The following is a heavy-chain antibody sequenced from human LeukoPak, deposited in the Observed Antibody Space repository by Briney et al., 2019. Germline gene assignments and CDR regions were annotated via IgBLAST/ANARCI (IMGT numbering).Heavy chain of an antibody. CDR1: GGSISSYY. J-gene: IGHJ6*03. D-gene: IGHD2-2*01. CDR3: ARARVVVVPAAVHYYYYYMDV. CDR2: IYTSGST. Sequence: SETLSPTCTVSGGSISSYYWSWIRQPAGKGLEWIGRIYTSGSTNYNPSLKSRVTMSVDTSKNQFSLKLSSVTAADTAVYYCARARVVVVPAAVHYYYYYMDVWGKGTTVTVSS. V-gene: IGHV4-4*07.